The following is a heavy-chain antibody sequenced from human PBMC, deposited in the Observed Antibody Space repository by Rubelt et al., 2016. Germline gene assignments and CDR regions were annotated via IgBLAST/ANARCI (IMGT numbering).Heavy chain of an antibody. J-gene: IGHJ4*02. CDR3: ARFAIGGHSSGYLFDY. V-gene: IGHV1-18*01. CDR2: ISAYNGNT. CDR1: GYTFTSFG. Sequence: QVQLVQSGAEVKKPGASVKVSCKASGYTFTSFGISWVRQAPGQGLEWMGWISAYNGNTNYAQKVQGRVTMTTDTSTSTAYMGLRSLGSADTAVYYCARFAIGGHSSGYLFDYWGQGTLVTVSS. D-gene: IGHD3-22*01.